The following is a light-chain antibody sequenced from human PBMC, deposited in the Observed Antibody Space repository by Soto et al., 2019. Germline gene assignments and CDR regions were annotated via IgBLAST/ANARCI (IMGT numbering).Light chain of an antibody. V-gene: IGLV2-23*01. CDR1: SSDVATYNL. CDR2: EGS. J-gene: IGLJ2*01. Sequence: QSALTQPASVSGSPGQSITISCNGTSSDVATYNLVSWYQQHPGKALKLIIYEGSKRPSGVSNRFSGSKSGFTASLTISGLQAEDEADYYCCSYTTTNTPFGGGTKVTVL. CDR3: CSYTTTNTP.